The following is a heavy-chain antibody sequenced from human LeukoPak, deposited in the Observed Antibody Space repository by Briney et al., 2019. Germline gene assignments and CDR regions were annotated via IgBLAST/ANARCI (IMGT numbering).Heavy chain of an antibody. Sequence: PGGSLRLSCAASGFTFSSYSMNWVRQAPGKGLEWVSSISSSSSYIYYADSVKGRFTISRDNAKNSLYLQMNSLRAEDTAVYYCARHTESSDYYYYYMDVWGKGTTVTVSS. CDR2: ISSSSSYI. J-gene: IGHJ6*03. CDR1: GFTFSSYS. V-gene: IGHV3-21*01. D-gene: IGHD6-19*01. CDR3: ARHTESSDYYYYYMDV.